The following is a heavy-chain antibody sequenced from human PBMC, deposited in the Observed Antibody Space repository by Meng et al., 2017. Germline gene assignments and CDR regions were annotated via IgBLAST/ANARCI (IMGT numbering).Heavy chain of an antibody. CDR2: INAGNSDT. V-gene: IGHV1-3*01. Sequence: QVQLVQAGAEVKKPGASVKVSCKASGYTFTTYAIQWVRQAPGQGLEWMGWINAGNSDTKYSQKLQGRVTITRDTSASTVYMEVSSLRSEDTGVYYCARAIAVSGTGRFDYWGQGTLVTVSS. CDR3: ARAIAVSGTGRFDY. J-gene: IGHJ4*02. CDR1: GYTFTTYA. D-gene: IGHD6-19*01.